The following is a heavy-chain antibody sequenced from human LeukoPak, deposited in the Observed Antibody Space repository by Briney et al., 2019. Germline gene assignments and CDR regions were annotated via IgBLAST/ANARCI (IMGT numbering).Heavy chain of an antibody. V-gene: IGHV3-23*01. CDR1: GFTFSSYA. J-gene: IGHJ4*02. Sequence: GGSLRLSCAASGFTFSSYAMSWVRQAPGKGLEWVSAISGSGGSTYYADSVKGRFTISRDNSKNTLYLQMNSLRAEDTAVYYCAKVRPGYCSGGSCPPSYWGQGTLVTVSS. D-gene: IGHD2-15*01. CDR3: AKVRPGYCSGGSCPPSY. CDR2: ISGSGGST.